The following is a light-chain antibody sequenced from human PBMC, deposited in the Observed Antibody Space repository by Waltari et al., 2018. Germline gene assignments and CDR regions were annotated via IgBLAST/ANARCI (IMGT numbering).Light chain of an antibody. V-gene: IGLV2-11*01. CDR3: CSFEDTWV. CDR2: DVS. CDR1: GSDD. J-gene: IGLJ3*02. Sequence: QSALTQPRSVSGSAGQSVTISCPGTGSDDVSWYQQLPGKAPKRVIYDVSKRPSGVPDRFSGSKSGTSASLTVSGLQAEDEADYYCCSFEDTWVFGGGTKLTVL.